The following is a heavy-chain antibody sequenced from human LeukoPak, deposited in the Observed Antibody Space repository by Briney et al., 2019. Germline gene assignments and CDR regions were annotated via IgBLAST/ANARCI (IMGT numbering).Heavy chain of an antibody. V-gene: IGHV3-20*04. Sequence: PGGSLILSCAASGFTSDDYDMSWVRQAPGKGLEWVSGINWNGGSTGYADSVKGRFTISRDNARNSLYLQMNSLRAEDTALYYCARIAMAGIGDGFDIWGQGTMVTVSS. CDR2: INWNGGST. J-gene: IGHJ3*02. CDR3: ARIAMAGIGDGFDI. D-gene: IGHD6-19*01. CDR1: GFTSDDYD.